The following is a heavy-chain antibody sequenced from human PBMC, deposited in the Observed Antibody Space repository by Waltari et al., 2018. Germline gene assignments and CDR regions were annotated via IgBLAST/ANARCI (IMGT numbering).Heavy chain of an antibody. J-gene: IGHJ4*02. CDR2: SSSSSIYM. CDR3: ARSSTTVTTFG. D-gene: IGHD4-17*01. Sequence: EVQLVASGGGLVKAGGSLRLSCAAFGFTFSTYSMNWFRQAPGKGLEWVSASSSSSIYMSYADSVKGRVTISRDNAKNSLYLQMNSLRVEDTAVYYCARSSTTVTTFGCGQGTLVTVSS. V-gene: IGHV3-21*01. CDR1: GFTFSTYS.